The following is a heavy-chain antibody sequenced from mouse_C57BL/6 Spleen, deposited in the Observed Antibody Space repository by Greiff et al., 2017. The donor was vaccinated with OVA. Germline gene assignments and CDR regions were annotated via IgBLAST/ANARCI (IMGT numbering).Heavy chain of an antibody. Sequence: QVQLQQSGPELVKPGASVKISCKASGYAFSSSWMNWVKQRPGKGLEWIGRIYPGDGDTNYNGKFKGKATLTADKSSSTAYMQLSSLTSEDSAVYFCARHYYGNSYGYFDVWGTGTTVTVSS. CDR2: IYPGDGDT. CDR3: ARHYYGNSYGYFDV. V-gene: IGHV1-82*01. D-gene: IGHD1-1*01. J-gene: IGHJ1*03. CDR1: GYAFSSSW.